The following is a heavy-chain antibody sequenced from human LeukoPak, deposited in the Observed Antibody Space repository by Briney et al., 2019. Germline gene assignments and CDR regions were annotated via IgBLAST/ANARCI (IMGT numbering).Heavy chain of an antibody. CDR1: GYTFTSYD. CDR2: MNPNSGNT. D-gene: IGHD3-9*01. CDR3: ARVVAHFDRPSESTYYYYYMDV. Sequence: ASVKVSCKASGYTFTSYDINWVRQATGQGLEWMGWMNPNSGNTGYAQKFQGRVTMTRNTSISTAYMELISLRSEDTAVYYCARVVAHFDRPSESTYYYYYMDVWGKGTTVTVSS. J-gene: IGHJ6*03. V-gene: IGHV1-8*01.